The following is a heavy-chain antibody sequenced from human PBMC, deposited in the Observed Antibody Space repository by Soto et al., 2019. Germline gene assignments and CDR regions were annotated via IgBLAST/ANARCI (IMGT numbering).Heavy chain of an antibody. J-gene: IGHJ4*02. V-gene: IGHV3-23*01. CDR1: GSTFSSNA. Sequence: EVQLLESGGGLVQPGGSSLPSVPASGSTFSSNAMSWVRQAPGKGWWWVSAIGGSGGRTYNADSVKGRFTISRANSNNTLYLQMSSMRAEDTAVYYCAKDGIAAAGNPYYFDYWGQGTRFTVAS. CDR3: AKDGIAAAGNPYYFDY. CDR2: IGGSGGRT. D-gene: IGHD6-13*01.